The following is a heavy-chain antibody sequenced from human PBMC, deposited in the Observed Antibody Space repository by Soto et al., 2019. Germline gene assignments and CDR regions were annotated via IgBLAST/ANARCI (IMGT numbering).Heavy chain of an antibody. D-gene: IGHD1-1*01. CDR2: IYPGDSDT. Sequence: GESLKISCKGSGYSFTSYWIGWVRQMPGKGLEWMGIIYPGDSDTRYSPSFQGQVTISADKSISTAYLQWSSLKASDTAMYYCARKGDPDPTTANFDYWGQGTLVTVSS. V-gene: IGHV5-51*01. CDR1: GYSFTSYW. J-gene: IGHJ4*02. CDR3: ARKGDPDPTTANFDY.